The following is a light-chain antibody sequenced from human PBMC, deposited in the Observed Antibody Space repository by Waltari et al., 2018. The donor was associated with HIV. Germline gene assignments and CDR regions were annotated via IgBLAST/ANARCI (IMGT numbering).Light chain of an antibody. V-gene: IGLV3-21*02. J-gene: IGLJ3*02. CDR1: NLRRKS. CDR3: QVWDTFSEHRV. CDR2: HDS. Sequence: YELTQAPSVSVAPGQTARIICEGNNLRRKSVNWYQQKAGQATQVLVHHDSDRPSELPARFSGSNSENTATLTISGVEAGDEADYYGQVWDTFSEHRVFGGGTKLTVL.